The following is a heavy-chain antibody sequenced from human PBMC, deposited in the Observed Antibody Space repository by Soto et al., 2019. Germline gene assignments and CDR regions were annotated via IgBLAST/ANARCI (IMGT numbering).Heavy chain of an antibody. Sequence: ASVKVSCKASGYTFTSYGISWVRQAPGQGLEWMGWISAYNGNTNYAQKLQGRVTMTTDTSTSTAYMELRSLRSDDTAVYYCARDGFGPNYYYYGMDVWGQGTTVTVSS. J-gene: IGHJ6*02. CDR1: GYTFTSYG. CDR3: ARDGFGPNYYYYGMDV. V-gene: IGHV1-18*01. CDR2: ISAYNGNT. D-gene: IGHD3-10*01.